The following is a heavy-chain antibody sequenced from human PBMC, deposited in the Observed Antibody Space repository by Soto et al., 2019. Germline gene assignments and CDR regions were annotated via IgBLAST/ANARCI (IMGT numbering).Heavy chain of an antibody. Sequence: ASVKVSCKASGYTFTSYGISWVRQAPGQGLEWMGWISAYNGNTNYAQKLQGRVTMTTDTSTSTAYMELRSLRSDDTAVYYCARGRRIAVAGTSAFDIWGQGTMVTVSS. D-gene: IGHD6-19*01. V-gene: IGHV1-18*01. CDR2: ISAYNGNT. CDR1: GYTFTSYG. CDR3: ARGRRIAVAGTSAFDI. J-gene: IGHJ3*02.